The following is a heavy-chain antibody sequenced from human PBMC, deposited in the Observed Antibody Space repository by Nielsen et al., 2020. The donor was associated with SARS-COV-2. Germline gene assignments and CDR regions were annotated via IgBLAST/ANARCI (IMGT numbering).Heavy chain of an antibody. V-gene: IGHV3-7*03. D-gene: IGHD5-12*01. CDR2: IKTDGSEK. Sequence: GESLTISCAASGFTFSSLWMSWVRQVPGKGLEWVAAIKTDGSEKFYVDSVKGRFTISRDNAKNSMSLQMNSLRAEDTATYYCARVSGYYWPQDYWGQGTLVTVSS. CDR1: GFTFSSLW. J-gene: IGHJ4*02. CDR3: ARVSGYYWPQDY.